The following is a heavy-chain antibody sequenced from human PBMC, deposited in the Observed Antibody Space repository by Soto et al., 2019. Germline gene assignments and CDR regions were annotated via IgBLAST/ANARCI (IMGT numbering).Heavy chain of an antibody. V-gene: IGHV3-7*02. D-gene: IGHD2-21*01. CDR2: IKQDGSAT. CDR1: GFTFINYW. J-gene: IGHJ3*01. CDR3: ASNPRDGYRFDV. Sequence: GGSLRLSCAASGFTFINYWMTWVRQLPGRGLEWVANIKQDGSATFYADSVEGRFTISRDNARNTLYLQMNSLRAEDTAVYYCASNPRDGYRFDVWGQGTMVTVSS.